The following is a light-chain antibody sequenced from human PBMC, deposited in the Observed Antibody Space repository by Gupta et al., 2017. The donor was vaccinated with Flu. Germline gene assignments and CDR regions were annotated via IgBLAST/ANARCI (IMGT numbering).Light chain of an antibody. Sequence: EIQMTQSPSSLSASVGDGVTITCRASQNINIYLNWYQQQPGKAPKLLFYGASNLHSGVPSRFSGSRSGTDFTPTISSLQPEDFAIYYCQQTGSPPRTFGAGTRVEIK. CDR2: GAS. CDR3: QQTGSPPRT. CDR1: QNINIY. V-gene: IGKV1-39*01. J-gene: IGKJ4*01.